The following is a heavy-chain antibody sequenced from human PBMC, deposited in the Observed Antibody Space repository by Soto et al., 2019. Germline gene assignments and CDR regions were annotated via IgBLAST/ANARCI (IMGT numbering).Heavy chain of an antibody. Sequence: QVQLQQWGAGLLKPSETLSLTCAVSGGCFRGFYWTWIRQSPGKGLEWLGDINHVGITNYNPSLKTRVRIPVAPSKSQFSLKLSSVTAADTAVYHSARAHASWGGRQQPIASWGQGTLVTVSS. CDR1: GGCFRGFY. V-gene: IGHV4-34*01. D-gene: IGHD2-15*01. CDR2: INHVGIT. J-gene: IGHJ4*02. CDR3: ARAHASWGGRQQPIAS.